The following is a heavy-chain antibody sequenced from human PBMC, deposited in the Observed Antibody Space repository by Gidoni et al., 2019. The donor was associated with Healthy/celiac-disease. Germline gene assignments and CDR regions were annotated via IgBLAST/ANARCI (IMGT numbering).Heavy chain of an antibody. J-gene: IGHJ4*02. Sequence: EVQLVESGGGLVQPGGSLRLSCAASGFTFGSYSMNWVRQAPGKGLEWVSYISSSSSTIYYADSVKGRFTISRDNAKNSLYLQMNSLRDEDTAVYYCARDGDIVATIDPYYFDYWGQGTLVTVSS. D-gene: IGHD5-12*01. CDR2: ISSSSSTI. V-gene: IGHV3-48*02. CDR3: ARDGDIVATIDPYYFDY. CDR1: GFTFGSYS.